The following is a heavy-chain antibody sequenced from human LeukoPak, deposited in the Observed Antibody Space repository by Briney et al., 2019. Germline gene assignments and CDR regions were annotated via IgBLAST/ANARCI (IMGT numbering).Heavy chain of an antibody. Sequence: SETLSLTCTVSGGSISSSSYYWGWIRQPPGKGLEWIGSIYYSGSTYYNPSLKSRVTISVDTSKNQFSLKLNSVIAADTAVYYCASGEYYFDYWGQGTLVTVSS. CDR1: GGSISSSSYY. J-gene: IGHJ4*02. CDR3: ASGEYYFDY. CDR2: IYYSGST. D-gene: IGHD3-10*01. V-gene: IGHV4-39*07.